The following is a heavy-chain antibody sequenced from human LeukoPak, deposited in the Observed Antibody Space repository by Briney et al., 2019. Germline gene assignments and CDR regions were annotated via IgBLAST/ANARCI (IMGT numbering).Heavy chain of an antibody. Sequence: GGSLRLSCAASGFTVSTNCMSWVRQAPGKGLEWVSVIYSGGSTYYADSVKGRFTISRDNSKNTLYLQMNSLRAEDTAVYYCARARKERHSSGSYYTYYYYYYMDVWGKGTTVTVSS. D-gene: IGHD3-10*01. V-gene: IGHV3-66*02. J-gene: IGHJ6*03. CDR3: ARARKERHSSGSYYTYYYYYYMDV. CDR2: IYSGGST. CDR1: GFTVSTNC.